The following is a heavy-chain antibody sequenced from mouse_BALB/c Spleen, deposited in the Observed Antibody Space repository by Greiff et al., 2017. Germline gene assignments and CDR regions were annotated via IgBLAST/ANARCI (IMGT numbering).Heavy chain of an antibody. CDR1: GFTFSSYG. CDR2: INSNGGST. J-gene: IGHJ4*01. Sequence: EVHLVESGGGLVQPGGSLKLSCAASGFTFSSYGMSWVRQTPDKRLELVATINSNGGSTYYPDSVKGRFTISRDNAKNTLYLQMSSLKSEDTAMYYCARDGYPNYYAMDYWGQGTSVTVSS. D-gene: IGHD2-2*01. CDR3: ARDGYPNYYAMDY. V-gene: IGHV5-6-3*01.